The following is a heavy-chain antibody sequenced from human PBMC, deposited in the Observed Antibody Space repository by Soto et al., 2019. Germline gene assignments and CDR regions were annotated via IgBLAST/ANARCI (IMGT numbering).Heavy chain of an antibody. CDR3: ARDPGRANYYYYGVDV. CDR2: IYHSGST. Sequence: KPSETLSLTCAVSGYSISSDYYWGWIRQPPGKGLEWIGSIYHSGSTYYNPSLKSRVTISVDTSKNQFSLKLSSVTAADTAVYYCARDPGRANYYYYGVDVWGQGTTVTVSS. CDR1: GYSISSDYY. J-gene: IGHJ6*02. V-gene: IGHV4-38-2*02.